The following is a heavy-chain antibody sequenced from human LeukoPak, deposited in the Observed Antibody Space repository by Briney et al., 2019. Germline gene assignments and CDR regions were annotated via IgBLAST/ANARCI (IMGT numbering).Heavy chain of an antibody. D-gene: IGHD3-10*01. CDR3: ARVSYYGSGIIPGDYYYGMDV. CDR2: ISAYNANR. V-gene: IGHV1-18*04. Sequence: ASVTVSCKASGYTFTSYGISWVRQAPGQGLEWMGWISAYNANRKYAQKIQGRVTMTTDTSTNTAYMELRSLRSDDTAVYYCARVSYYGSGIIPGDYYYGMDVWGKGTTVTVSS. J-gene: IGHJ6*04. CDR1: GYTFTSYG.